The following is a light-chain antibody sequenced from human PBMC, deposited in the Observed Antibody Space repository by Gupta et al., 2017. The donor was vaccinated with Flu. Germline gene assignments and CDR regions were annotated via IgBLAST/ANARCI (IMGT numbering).Light chain of an antibody. J-gene: IGLJ2*01. V-gene: IGLV3-21*02. CDR1: NIGRKS. CDR2: ADS. Sequence: GQTARITGEGNNIGRKSVDWCQQRPGQAPVLVVYADSGRPSGIPERCSGSNAESPATLTISRGEAGDEADDYCQVWDVSSNHGVFGGGTKLTVL. CDR3: QVWDVSSNHGV.